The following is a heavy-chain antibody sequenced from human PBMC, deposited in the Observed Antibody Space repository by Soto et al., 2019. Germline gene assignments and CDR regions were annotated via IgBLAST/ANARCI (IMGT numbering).Heavy chain of an antibody. CDR1: GFTFSIYA. J-gene: IGHJ4*02. D-gene: IGHD6-19*01. Sequence: WGSLRVACASSGFTFSIYAMSWVGQAPGKGLEWVSAISGSGGSTYYADSVKGRFTISRDNSKNTLYLQMNSLRAEDTAVYSCAKDKQCLVRASFDYWGKGTLVTVSS. V-gene: IGHV3-23*01. CDR2: ISGSGGST. CDR3: AKDKQCLVRASFDY.